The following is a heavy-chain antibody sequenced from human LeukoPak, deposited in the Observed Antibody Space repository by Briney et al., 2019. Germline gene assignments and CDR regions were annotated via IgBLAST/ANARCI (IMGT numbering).Heavy chain of an antibody. J-gene: IGHJ4*02. V-gene: IGHV3-23*01. D-gene: IGHD1-26*01. CDR1: GFTFSSSA. CDR2: ISASGGST. CDR3: AKDQRWESPHYLDS. Sequence: GGSLRLSCAASGFTFSSSAMSGVRQVPGEGLEWVSGISASGGSTSYADSVRGRFTISRDNSKNTLYVQMNSLRDEDTAVHYCAKDQRWESPHYLDSWGQGTLVTVSS.